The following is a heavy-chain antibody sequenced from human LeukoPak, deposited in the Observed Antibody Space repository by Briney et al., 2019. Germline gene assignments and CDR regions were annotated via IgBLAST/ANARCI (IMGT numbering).Heavy chain of an antibody. V-gene: IGHV3-23*01. CDR1: GFTFSSYA. J-gene: IGHJ4*02. D-gene: IGHD3-22*01. Sequence: GGSLRLSCAASGFTFSSYAMSWVRQAPGKGLEWVSAISGSGGSTDYADSVKGRFTISRDNAKNSLYLQMNSLRAEDTAVYYCARARYDSSGCLDYWGQGTLVTVSS. CDR2: ISGSGGST. CDR3: ARARYDSSGCLDY.